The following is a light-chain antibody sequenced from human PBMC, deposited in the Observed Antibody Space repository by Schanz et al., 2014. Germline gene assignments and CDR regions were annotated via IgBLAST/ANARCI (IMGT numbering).Light chain of an antibody. V-gene: IGKV3-15*01. CDR1: QSVSSN. J-gene: IGKJ2*01. CDR3: QQYNDWNT. CDR2: GAS. Sequence: EIVMTQSPATLSVSPGERATLSCRASQSVSSNLAWYQQKRGQAPRLLIYGASTRATGIPARFSGSGSGTEFTLTISSLQSEDFAVYYCQQYNDWNTFGQGTKLEI.